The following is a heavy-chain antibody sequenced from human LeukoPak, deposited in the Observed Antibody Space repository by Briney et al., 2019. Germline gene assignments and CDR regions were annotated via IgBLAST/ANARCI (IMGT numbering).Heavy chain of an antibody. J-gene: IGHJ4*02. D-gene: IGHD3-10*01. CDR1: GFTFSSYA. Sequence: GGSLRLSCAASGFTFSSYAMSWVRQAPGKGLEWVSAISGSGGSTYYADSVKGRFTISRDNSKNTLYLQMNSLRAEDTAVYYCAKSHYGSGGYIPTRWYWGQGTLVTVSS. CDR3: AKSHYGSGGYIPTRWY. CDR2: ISGSGGST. V-gene: IGHV3-23*01.